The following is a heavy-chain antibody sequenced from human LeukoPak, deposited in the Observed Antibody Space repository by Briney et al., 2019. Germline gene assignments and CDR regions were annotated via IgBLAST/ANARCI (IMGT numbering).Heavy chain of an antibody. CDR2: LSGSGYNT. J-gene: IGHJ4*02. CDR3: AKDPYGTRYFDY. D-gene: IGHD2-2*01. V-gene: IGHV3-23*01. Sequence: GGSLRLSCAASGFTLSSHAVSWVRQAPGKGLEWVSSLSGSGYNTYYADSVKGRFTISRDNSKNTVYLQMNSLRAEDTAVYYCAKDPYGTRYFDYWGQGTLVTVSS. CDR1: GFTLSSHA.